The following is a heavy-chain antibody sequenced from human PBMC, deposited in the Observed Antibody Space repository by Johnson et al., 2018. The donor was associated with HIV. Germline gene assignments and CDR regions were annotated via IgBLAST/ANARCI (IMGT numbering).Heavy chain of an antibody. V-gene: IGHV3-66*02. J-gene: IGHJ3*02. CDR1: GFNVSSNY. Sequence: VQLVESGGGLVQPGGSLRLSCAASGFNVSSNYMSWVRQAPGKGLEWVSVIYSGGSTYYADSVKGRFTISRDNSKNTLYLQMNSLRAEDTALYYCAREGGQWLVLVDAVDIWGHGTTVTVSS. D-gene: IGHD6-19*01. CDR2: IYSGGST. CDR3: AREGGQWLVLVDAVDI.